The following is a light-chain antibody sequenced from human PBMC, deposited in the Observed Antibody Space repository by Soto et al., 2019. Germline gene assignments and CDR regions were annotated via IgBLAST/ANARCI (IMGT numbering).Light chain of an antibody. CDR1: NSDVGAYNY. CDR3: GSYTANALVV. J-gene: IGLJ2*01. V-gene: IGLV2-14*03. CDR2: DVT. Sequence: QSVLTQPASVSGSPGQSITFSCTGTNSDVGAYNYVSWYQQHPGKAPKLVLLDVTHRPSGVSDRFSGSKSGNTASLTISGLQAEDQADYYCGSYTANALVVFGGGTKVTVL.